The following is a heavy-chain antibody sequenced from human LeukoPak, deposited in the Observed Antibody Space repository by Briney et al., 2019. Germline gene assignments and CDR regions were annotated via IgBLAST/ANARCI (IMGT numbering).Heavy chain of an antibody. J-gene: IGHJ4*02. V-gene: IGHV4-34*01. CDR1: GGSFSGYY. D-gene: IGHD6-6*01. Sequence: SETLSLTCAVYGGSFSGYYLSWIRQPPGKGLEWIGEINHSGSTNYNPSLKSRVTISVDTSKNQFSLKLSSVTAADTAVYYCARTGSSSSGSLGCWGQGTLVTVSS. CDR3: ARTGSSSSGSLGC. CDR2: INHSGST.